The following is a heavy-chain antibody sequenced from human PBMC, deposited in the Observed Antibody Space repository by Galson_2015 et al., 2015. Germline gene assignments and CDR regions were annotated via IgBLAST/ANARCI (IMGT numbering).Heavy chain of an antibody. CDR1: GFTFSTFA. Sequence: SLRLSCAASGFTFSTFAMGWVRQAQGKGLEWVSAISGGGQTTFYRDSVKGRFTISRDNSKKTMFLQMNSLRPDDTAIFYCARLSLSLLASTPYNLDYGGQGALVTVSS. V-gene: IGHV3-23*01. CDR2: ISGGGQTT. D-gene: IGHD2-15*01. J-gene: IGHJ4*02. CDR3: ARLSLSLLASTPYNLDY.